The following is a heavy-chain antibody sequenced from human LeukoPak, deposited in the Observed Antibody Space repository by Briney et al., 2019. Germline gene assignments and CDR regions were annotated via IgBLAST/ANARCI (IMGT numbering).Heavy chain of an antibody. Sequence: ASVKVSCKTSGYTFTTYAIHWVRQAPGQRLEWMGWVSVGNNDIKYSQNFQGRVTFTGDTSASTAYMELSSLRSEDTAVYYCARNLVGKTDFDYWGQGTLDTVSS. CDR2: VSVGNNDI. CDR1: GYTFTTYA. CDR3: ARNLVGKTDFDY. V-gene: IGHV1-3*01. J-gene: IGHJ4*02. D-gene: IGHD6-19*01.